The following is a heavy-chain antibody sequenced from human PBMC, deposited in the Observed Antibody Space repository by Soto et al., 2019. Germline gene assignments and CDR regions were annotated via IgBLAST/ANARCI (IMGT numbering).Heavy chain of an antibody. Sequence: QVQLVQSGAEVKKPGSSVKVSCKASGGTFSSYTISWVRQAPGQGLEWMGRIIPILGIANYAQKFQGRVTITADKSTSTAHMELSSPRSEDTAVYYCADLSMVRGKGVGYWGQGTLVTVSS. D-gene: IGHD3-10*01. CDR1: GGTFSSYT. J-gene: IGHJ4*02. CDR3: ADLSMVRGKGVGY. V-gene: IGHV1-69*02. CDR2: IIPILGIA.